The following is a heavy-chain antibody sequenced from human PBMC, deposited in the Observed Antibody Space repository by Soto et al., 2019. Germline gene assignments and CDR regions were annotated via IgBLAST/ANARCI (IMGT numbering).Heavy chain of an antibody. J-gene: IGHJ4*02. CDR2: IIPIFGTA. CDR3: AREYGFHY. V-gene: IGHV1-69*13. D-gene: IGHD4-17*01. CDR1: GGTFSSYA. Sequence: GASVKVFCKASGGTFSSYAISWVRQAPGQGLEWLGGIIPIFGTANYAQKFQGRVTITADESTSTAYLELSSLRSEDTAVYYCAREYGFHYWGQGTRVTVSS.